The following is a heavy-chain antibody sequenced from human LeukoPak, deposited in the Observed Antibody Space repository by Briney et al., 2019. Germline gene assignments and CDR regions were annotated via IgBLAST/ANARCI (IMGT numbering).Heavy chain of an antibody. CDR2: ISSSSSYI. Sequence: GGSLRLSCAASGFTFSSYAMSWVRQAPGKGLEWVSSISSSSSYIYYADSVKGRFTISRDNAKNSLYLQMNSLRAEDTAVYYCARDGVSSGWYRKNWFDPWGQGTLVTVSS. V-gene: IGHV3-21*01. J-gene: IGHJ5*02. CDR3: ARDGVSSGWYRKNWFDP. D-gene: IGHD6-19*01. CDR1: GFTFSSYA.